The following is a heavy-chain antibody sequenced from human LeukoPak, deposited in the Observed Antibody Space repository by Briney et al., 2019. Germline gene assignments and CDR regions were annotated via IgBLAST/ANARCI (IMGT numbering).Heavy chain of an antibody. Sequence: GGSLRLSCAASGFTFSSYGMHWVRQAPGKGPEWVAVIWYDGSNKYYADSVKGRFTISRDNSKNTLYLQMNSLRAEDTAVYYCARDATLRIAVAAYWGQGTLVTVSS. CDR3: ARDATLRIAVAAY. V-gene: IGHV3-33*01. J-gene: IGHJ4*02. D-gene: IGHD6-19*01. CDR2: IWYDGSNK. CDR1: GFTFSSYG.